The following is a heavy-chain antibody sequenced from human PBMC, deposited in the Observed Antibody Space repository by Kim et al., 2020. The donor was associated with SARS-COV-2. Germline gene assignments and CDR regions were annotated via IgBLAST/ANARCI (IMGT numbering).Heavy chain of an antibody. V-gene: IGHV4-39*01. CDR3: TRRGPYYAMGV. D-gene: IGHD3-16*01. CDR1: GGSISGSSHY. CDR2: IYYTGTT. J-gene: IGHJ6*02. Sequence: SETLSLTCSVSGGSISGSSHYWGWVRQPPGKGLEWIGSIYYTGTTFYNSSLEGRITISVDTSNNQFSLGLSSVTAADAAVYYCTRRGPYYAMGVWGQVTMVTVSS.